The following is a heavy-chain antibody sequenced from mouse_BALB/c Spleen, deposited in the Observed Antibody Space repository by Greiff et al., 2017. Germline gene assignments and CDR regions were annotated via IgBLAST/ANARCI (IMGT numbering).Heavy chain of an antibody. J-gene: IGHJ4*01. CDR1: GYSITSGYY. D-gene: IGHD2-14*01. V-gene: IGHV3-6*02. CDR2: ISYDGSN. Sequence: ESGPGLVKPSQSLSLTCSVTGYSITSGYYWNWIRQFPGNKLEWMGYISYDGSNNYNPSLKNRISITRDTSKNQFFLKLNSVTTEDTATYYCARGGYRYDPYYYAMDYWGQGTSVTVSS. CDR3: ARGGYRYDPYYYAMDY.